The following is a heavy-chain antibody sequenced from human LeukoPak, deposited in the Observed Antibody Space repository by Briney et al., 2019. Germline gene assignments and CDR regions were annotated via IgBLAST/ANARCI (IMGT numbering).Heavy chain of an antibody. CDR1: GFTVSSNY. CDR2: IYDDGST. CDR3: ARGRGSYFY. Sequence: PGGSLRLSCAASGFTVSSNYMTWVRQAPGKGLEWVSVIYDDGSTYYADPVKGRFTISRDNSKNTLYLQMNTLRAEDTAVYYCARGRGSYFYWGQGTLVTVSS. J-gene: IGHJ4*02. V-gene: IGHV3-66*02. D-gene: IGHD1-26*01.